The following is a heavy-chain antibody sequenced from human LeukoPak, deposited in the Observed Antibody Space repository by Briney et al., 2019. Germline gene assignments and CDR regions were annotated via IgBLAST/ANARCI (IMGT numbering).Heavy chain of an antibody. D-gene: IGHD1-26*01. Sequence: GGSLRLSCVASGFTISNYWMHWVRQPPGKGLVWVSQINSDGSITTYADSVKGRFTISRDNAKNTMYLQMNSLRDEDTAVYYCATLLPGVWGQGTLVTVSS. CDR3: ATLLPGV. V-gene: IGHV3-74*01. J-gene: IGHJ4*02. CDR2: INSDGSIT. CDR1: GFTISNYW.